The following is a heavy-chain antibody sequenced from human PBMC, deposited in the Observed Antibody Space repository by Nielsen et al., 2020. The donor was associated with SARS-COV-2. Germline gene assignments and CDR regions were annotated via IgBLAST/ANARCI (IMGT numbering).Heavy chain of an antibody. J-gene: IGHJ4*02. CDR2: ISYDGSNK. CDR1: GFTFDDYG. V-gene: IGHV3-30*05. Sequence: GGSLRLSCAASGFTFDDYGMSWVRQAPGKGLEWVAVISYDGSNKYYADSVKGRFTISRDNSKNTLYLQMNSLRAEGTAVYYCARSKSGSYGSPFDYWGQGTLVTVSS. CDR3: ARSKSGSYGSPFDY. D-gene: IGHD1-26*01.